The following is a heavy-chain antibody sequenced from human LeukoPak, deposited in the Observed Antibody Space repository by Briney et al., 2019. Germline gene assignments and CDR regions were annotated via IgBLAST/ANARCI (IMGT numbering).Heavy chain of an antibody. CDR2: ISASGGTT. J-gene: IGHJ4*02. Sequence: GGSLRLSCAASEFTFSSYAVSWVRQAPVKGLEWVSLISASGGTTYYPDSIKGRFTISRDNSKNTLYLQMDSLRAEDTAVYYCATTVVRGVIKYYFDFWGQGTLVTVSS. CDR1: EFTFSSYA. CDR3: ATTVVRGVIKYYFDF. D-gene: IGHD3-10*01. V-gene: IGHV3-23*01.